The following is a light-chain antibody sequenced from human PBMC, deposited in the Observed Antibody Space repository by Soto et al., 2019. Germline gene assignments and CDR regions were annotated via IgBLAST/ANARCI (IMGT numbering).Light chain of an antibody. Sequence: QSVLTQPPSASGTPGQRVTISCSGSSSNIGSNYVYWYQQLPGTAPKLLIYRNNQRPSGVPDRFSGSKSGTSASLAISGLRSEDEADYYCAAWDDSLSAIWVFGGGTKLTVL. CDR2: RNN. CDR3: AAWDDSLSAIWV. V-gene: IGLV1-47*01. CDR1: SSNIGSNY. J-gene: IGLJ3*02.